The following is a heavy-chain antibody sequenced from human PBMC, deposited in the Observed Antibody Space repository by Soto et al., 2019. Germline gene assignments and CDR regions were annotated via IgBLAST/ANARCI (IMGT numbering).Heavy chain of an antibody. CDR2: ISSNSAYI. D-gene: IGHD6-13*01. V-gene: IGHV3-21*01. J-gene: IGHJ5*02. CDR1: GFTFRSFT. Sequence: WGSLRLSCAASGFTFRSFTMNWVRQAPWKWLEWVSTISSNSAYIYYTDALRGRFTISRDNAKNSLHLQMNSLRAEDTAVYYCTRDASRDSSARGWFDPWGPGTLVTVSS. CDR3: TRDASRDSSARGWFDP.